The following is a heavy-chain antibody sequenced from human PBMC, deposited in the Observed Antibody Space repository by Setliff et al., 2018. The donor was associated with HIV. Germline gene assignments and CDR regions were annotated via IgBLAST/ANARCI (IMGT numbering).Heavy chain of an antibody. D-gene: IGHD6-19*01. V-gene: IGHV4-34*01. J-gene: IGHJ4*02. CDR1: GGSFSAYY. CDR3: ARGPRVFAAVVETPFAF. CDR2: IDHTGSA. Sequence: PSATLSLPCAVSGGSFSAYYWSWIRQSPHKGLEWIGEIDHTGSAYYNPSLISRVTISVDTSKNRFPLKLSSVTAADTALYYCARGPRVFAAVVETPFAFWGQGTRVTVSS.